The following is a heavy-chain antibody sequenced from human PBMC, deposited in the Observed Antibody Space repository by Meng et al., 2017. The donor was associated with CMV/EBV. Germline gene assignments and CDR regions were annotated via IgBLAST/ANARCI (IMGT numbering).Heavy chain of an antibody. D-gene: IGHD3-10*01. V-gene: IGHV3-30*19. J-gene: IGHJ4*02. CDR2: ISYDGSNK. Sequence: GGSLRLSCAASGFTFSSYGMHWVRQAPGKGLEWVAVISYDGSNKYYADSVKGRFTISRDNSKNTLYLQMNSLRAEDTAVYYCARGYGSGSYRYLWGQGTLVTVSS. CDR3: ARGYGSGSYRYL. CDR1: GFTFSSYG.